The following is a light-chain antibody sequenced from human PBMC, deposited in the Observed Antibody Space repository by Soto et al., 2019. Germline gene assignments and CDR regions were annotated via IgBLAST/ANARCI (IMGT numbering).Light chain of an antibody. Sequence: DIQMTQSPSSLSASVGDRVTITCRASQDISVYFAWYQQKPGKVPKLLIYSASTLQSGVPSRFSGSGSGTDFTLTISRLQPEDVATYYCQKFNTAPLTFGQGTRLEIK. V-gene: IGKV1-27*01. CDR1: QDISVY. CDR2: SAS. CDR3: QKFNTAPLT. J-gene: IGKJ5*01.